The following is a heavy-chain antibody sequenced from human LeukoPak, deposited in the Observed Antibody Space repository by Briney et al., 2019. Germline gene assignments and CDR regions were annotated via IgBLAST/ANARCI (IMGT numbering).Heavy chain of an antibody. CDR3: AREAYDSSGYPNRYFDL. Sequence: ASVKVSCKASGGTFSSYAISWVRQAPGQGLEWMGGIIPIFGTANYAQKFQGRVTITADESTSTAYMELSSLRSEDTAVYYCAREAYDSSGYPNRYFDLWGRGTLVTVSS. J-gene: IGHJ2*01. D-gene: IGHD3-22*01. CDR2: IIPIFGTA. CDR1: GGTFSSYA. V-gene: IGHV1-69*13.